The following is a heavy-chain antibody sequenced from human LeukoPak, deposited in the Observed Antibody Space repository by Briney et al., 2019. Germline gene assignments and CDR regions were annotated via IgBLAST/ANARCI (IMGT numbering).Heavy chain of an antibody. CDR3: ARGRNVLRYNYAFDI. CDR2: INHSGST. CDR1: GGSFSGYY. V-gene: IGHV4-34*01. Sequence: PSETLSLTXAVYGGSFSGYYWSWIRQPPGKGLEWIGEINHSGSTNYNPSLKSRVTISVDTSKNQFSLKLSSVTAADTAVYYCARGRNVLRYNYAFDIWGQGTMVTVSS. J-gene: IGHJ3*02. D-gene: IGHD3-9*01.